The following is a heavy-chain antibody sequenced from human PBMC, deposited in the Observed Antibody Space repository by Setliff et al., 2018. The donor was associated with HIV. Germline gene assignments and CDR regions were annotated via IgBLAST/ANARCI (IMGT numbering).Heavy chain of an antibody. CDR2: IHDSGST. V-gene: IGHV4-38-2*01. CDR3: TVYNTGSSKDHY. CDR1: GYSLTSGYY. Sequence: PSETLSLTCGVSGYSLTSGYYWGWIRQPPGKGLEWIGSIHDSGSTAYNPSLKSRVTISVDTSKNQFSLKLNSVTAADTAVYYCTVYNTGSSKDHYWGQGTPVTVSS. J-gene: IGHJ4*02. D-gene: IGHD2-8*02.